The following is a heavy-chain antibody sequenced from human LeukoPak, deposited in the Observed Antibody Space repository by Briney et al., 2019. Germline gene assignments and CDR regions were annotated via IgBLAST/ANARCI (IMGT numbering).Heavy chain of an antibody. D-gene: IGHD6-13*01. CDR2: IHYSGST. J-gene: IGHJ3*02. V-gene: IGHV4-59*08. Sequence: SQTLSLTCTVSGGSISSYYWSWIRQPPGKGLEWNGYIHYSGSTNYNPSLKSRVPISVDTSKNQFSLKLSSVTAADTAVYYCASPTTGYSSSWYAVDIWGQGTMVTVSS. CDR1: GGSISSYY. CDR3: ASPTTGYSSSWYAVDI.